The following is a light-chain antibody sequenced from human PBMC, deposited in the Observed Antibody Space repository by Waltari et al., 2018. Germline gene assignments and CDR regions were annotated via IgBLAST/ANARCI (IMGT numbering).Light chain of an antibody. V-gene: IGKV4-1*01. CDR2: WAS. CDR1: QSVLYSSNNENY. CDR3: QQYYNTPLT. J-gene: IGKJ1*01. Sequence: DIVMTQSPDSLAVSLGERATINCKSSQSVLYSSNNENYLAWYQQKPGQQPKLLIIWASNRGSGVPARFGGSGSGADFTLTISSLQAEDVAVYYCQQYYNTPLTFGQGTKVEIK.